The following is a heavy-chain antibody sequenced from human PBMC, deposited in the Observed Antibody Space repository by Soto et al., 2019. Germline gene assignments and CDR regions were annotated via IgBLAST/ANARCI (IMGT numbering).Heavy chain of an antibody. Sequence: QVPLVQSGAEVKKPGASVKVSCKASGYTFTSYGISWVRQAPGEGLEWMGWISTYNGNTNYAQKLQGRVTMTTDTSTSTAYMELRSLRSDDTAVYYCARNYGDNYYYHGMDVWGQGTTVTVSS. CDR1: GYTFTSYG. CDR3: ARNYGDNYYYHGMDV. J-gene: IGHJ6*02. D-gene: IGHD4-17*01. V-gene: IGHV1-18*01. CDR2: ISTYNGNT.